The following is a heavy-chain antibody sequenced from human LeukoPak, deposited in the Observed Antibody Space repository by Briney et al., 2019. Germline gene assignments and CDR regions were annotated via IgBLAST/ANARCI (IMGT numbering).Heavy chain of an antibody. CDR2: IYWDDDK. V-gene: IGHV2-5*02. CDR3: AHWDAMIVKNYFDY. CDR1: GFSLSTSGVG. D-gene: IGHD3-22*01. J-gene: IGHJ4*02. Sequence: SGPTLVKPTQTLTLTCTFSGFSLSTSGVGVGWIRQPPGKALEWLALIYWDDDKRYSPSLKSRLTITKDTSKNQAVLTMTNMDPVDTATYYCAHWDAMIVKNYFDYWGQGTLVTVSS.